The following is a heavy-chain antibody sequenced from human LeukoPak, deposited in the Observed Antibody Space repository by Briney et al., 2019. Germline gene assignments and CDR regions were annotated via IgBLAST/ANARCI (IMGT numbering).Heavy chain of an antibody. D-gene: IGHD4-17*01. CDR3: AKDGRTTVTYNWFDP. J-gene: IGHJ5*02. Sequence: GGSLRLSCAASGFTFSSYAMSWVRQAPGKVLEWVSAISGSGGSTYYANSVKGRFTISRDNSKNTLYLQMNSLRVEDTAVYYCAKDGRTTVTYNWFDPWGQGTLVTVPS. CDR2: ISGSGGST. CDR1: GFTFSSYA. V-gene: IGHV3-23*01.